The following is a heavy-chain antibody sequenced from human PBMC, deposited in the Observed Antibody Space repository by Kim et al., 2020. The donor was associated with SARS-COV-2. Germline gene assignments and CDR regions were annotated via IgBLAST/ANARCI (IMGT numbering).Heavy chain of an antibody. CDR3: ARRSSSTFLLHSAPFLDY. V-gene: IGHV4-39*01. Sequence: SETLSLTCTVSGVSLSSSSHFWGWIRQPPGKGLEWIGSIYYSGSTYYNPSLKSRVTISVDTSKNQFSLKLSSVTAADTAVYYCARRSSSTFLLHSAPFLDYWGQGTLVTVSS. CDR1: GVSLSSSSHF. D-gene: IGHD6-6*01. J-gene: IGHJ4*02. CDR2: IYYSGST.